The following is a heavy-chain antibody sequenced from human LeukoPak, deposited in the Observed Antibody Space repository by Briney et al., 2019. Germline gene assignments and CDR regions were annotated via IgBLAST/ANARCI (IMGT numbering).Heavy chain of an antibody. CDR1: GFTFSSYE. J-gene: IGHJ6*04. CDR3: ARVQGSSWCPRDYYYYGMDV. Sequence: GGSLRLSCAASGFTFSSYEMNWVRQAPGKGLEWVSYISSSGSTIYYADSVKGRFTISRDNAKNSLYLQMNSLRAEDTAVYYCARVQGSSWCPRDYYYYGMDVWGKGTTVTVSS. CDR2: ISSSGSTI. V-gene: IGHV3-48*03. D-gene: IGHD6-13*01.